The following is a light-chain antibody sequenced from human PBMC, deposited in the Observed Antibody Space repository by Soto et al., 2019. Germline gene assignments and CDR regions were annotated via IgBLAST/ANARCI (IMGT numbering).Light chain of an antibody. V-gene: IGKV1-5*01. CDR1: ENIHNW. Sequence: DIQMTQSPSTLSASVGDRVTITCRASENIHNWLAWYQQKPGKAPKLLIYDASGLDNGAPSRFSGSGSGTEFTLTVRSLQPDDFATYSCQQYYSYPLTFGGGTKVEIK. CDR2: DAS. CDR3: QQYYSYPLT. J-gene: IGKJ4*01.